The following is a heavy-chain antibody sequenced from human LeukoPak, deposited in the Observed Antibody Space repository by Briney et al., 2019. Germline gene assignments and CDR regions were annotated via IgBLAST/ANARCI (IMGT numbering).Heavy chain of an antibody. CDR1: GFTFSSYA. J-gene: IGHJ4*02. CDR2: ISYDGSNK. Sequence: GRSLRLSCAASGFTFSSYAMHWVRQAPGKGLEWVAVISYDGSNKYYADSVKGRFTISRDNSKNTLYLQMNSLRAEDTAVYYCAKDLSYYDDAFWGQGTLVTVSS. D-gene: IGHD3-22*01. V-gene: IGHV3-30-3*01. CDR3: AKDLSYYDDAF.